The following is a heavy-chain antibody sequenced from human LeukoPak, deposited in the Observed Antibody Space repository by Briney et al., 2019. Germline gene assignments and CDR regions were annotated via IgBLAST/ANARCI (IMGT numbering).Heavy chain of an antibody. V-gene: IGHV3-30*02. CDR2: IRYDGSNK. J-gene: IGHJ1*01. D-gene: IGHD5-12*01. Sequence: GGSLRLSCAASGFTLTTYGMHWVRQAPGKGLEWVAFIRYDGSNKYYADSVKGRFTISRDNSKNTLYLQMNSLRAEDTAVYYCAKDSDYVSIEYFQHWGQGTLVTVSS. CDR3: AKDSDYVSIEYFQH. CDR1: GFTLTTYG.